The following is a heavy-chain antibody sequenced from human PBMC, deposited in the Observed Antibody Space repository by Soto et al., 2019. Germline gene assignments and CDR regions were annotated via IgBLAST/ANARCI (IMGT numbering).Heavy chain of an antibody. CDR2: ISAYNGNT. V-gene: IGHV1-18*01. J-gene: IGHJ4*02. Sequence: ASVKVSCKASGYTFTSYGISGVRQAPGQGLEGMGWISAYNGNTNYAQKLQGRVTMTTDTSTSTAYMELRSLRSDDTAVYYCARDLGRWFGERDYYFDYWGQGTLVTVSS. CDR3: ARDLGRWFGERDYYFDY. D-gene: IGHD3-10*01. CDR1: GYTFTSYG.